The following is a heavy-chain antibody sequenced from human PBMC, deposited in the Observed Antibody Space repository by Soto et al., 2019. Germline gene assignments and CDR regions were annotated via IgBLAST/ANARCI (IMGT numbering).Heavy chain of an antibody. J-gene: IGHJ4*02. CDR2: ISSSSSTI. V-gene: IGHV3-48*04. Sequence: PGGPLRLSCAASGCTFSSYGMNWVRQAPGKGLEWVSYISSSSSTIYYADSVKGRFTISRDNAKNSLYLQMSHLRAEDTALYYCARVVGYSYGPFDYWGQGTLVTVSS. D-gene: IGHD5-18*01. CDR3: ARVVGYSYGPFDY. CDR1: GCTFSSYG.